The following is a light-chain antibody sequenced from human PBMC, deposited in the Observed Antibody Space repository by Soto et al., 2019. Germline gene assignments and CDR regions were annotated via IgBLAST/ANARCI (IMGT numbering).Light chain of an antibody. J-gene: IGKJ2*01. CDR1: QSVSSN. V-gene: IGKV3-20*01. CDR2: GAS. Sequence: EIVMTQSPATLSVSPGERATLSCRASQSVSSNLAWYQQRPGQAPRLLIYGASHRAAGIPDRFSGSVSGTDFTLTISRLEPEDFVVFYCHQYGNSPHTFGQ. CDR3: HQYGNSPHT.